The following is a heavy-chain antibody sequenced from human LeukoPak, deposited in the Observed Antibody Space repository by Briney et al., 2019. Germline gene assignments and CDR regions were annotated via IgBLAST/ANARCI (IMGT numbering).Heavy chain of an antibody. D-gene: IGHD3-9*01. CDR1: GYSISSGYY. CDR2: IYHSGST. V-gene: IGHV4-38-2*02. Sequence: SETLSLTCTVSGYSISSGYYWGWIRQPPGKGLEWIGSIYHSGSTYYNPSLKSRVTISVDTSKNQFSLKLSSVTAADTAVYYCARVSPKLRYFDWSFDYWGQGTLVTVSS. J-gene: IGHJ4*02. CDR3: ARVSPKLRYFDWSFDY.